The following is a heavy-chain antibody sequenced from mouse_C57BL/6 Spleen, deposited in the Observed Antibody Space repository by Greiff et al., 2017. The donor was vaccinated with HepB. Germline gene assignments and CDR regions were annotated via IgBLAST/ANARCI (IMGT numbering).Heavy chain of an antibody. Sequence: EVQLQQSGAELVRPGASVKLSCTASGFNIKDDYMHWVKQRPEQGLEWIGWIDPENGDTEYASKFQGKATITADTSSNTAYLQLSSLTSEDTAVYYCTTKGSNWDGEDAMDYWGQGTSVTVSS. V-gene: IGHV14-4*01. D-gene: IGHD4-1*01. J-gene: IGHJ4*01. CDR2: IDPENGDT. CDR3: TTKGSNWDGEDAMDY. CDR1: GFNIKDDY.